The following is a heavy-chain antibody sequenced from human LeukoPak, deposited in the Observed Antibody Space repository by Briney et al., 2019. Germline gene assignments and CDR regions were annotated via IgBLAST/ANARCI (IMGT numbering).Heavy chain of an antibody. CDR2: ISGAGDST. J-gene: IGHJ4*02. V-gene: IGHV3-23*01. Sequence: GGSLRLSCAASGFTFSYYWMGWVRQAPGKGLEWVSAISGAGDSTYYADSVKGRFTVSRDNSKNTLYLQMNSLRAEDTAVYFCAKEESIVATITASGYWGQGTLVTVSS. CDR3: AKEESIVATITASGY. CDR1: GFTFSYYW. D-gene: IGHD5-12*01.